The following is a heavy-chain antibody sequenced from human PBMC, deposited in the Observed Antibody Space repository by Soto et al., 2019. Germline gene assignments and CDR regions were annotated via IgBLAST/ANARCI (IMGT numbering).Heavy chain of an antibody. V-gene: IGHV4-59*08. CDR1: GGSISSYY. J-gene: IGHJ6*03. Sequence: SETXSLTCTVSGGSISSYYWSWIRQPPGKGLEWIGYIYYSGSTNYNPSLKSRVTISVDTSKNQFSLKLSSVTAADTAVYYWARHRRGSGGSRYYYYYYYMDVWGKGTTVTVSS. D-gene: IGHD2-15*01. CDR2: IYYSGST. CDR3: ARHRRGSGGSRYYYYYYYMDV.